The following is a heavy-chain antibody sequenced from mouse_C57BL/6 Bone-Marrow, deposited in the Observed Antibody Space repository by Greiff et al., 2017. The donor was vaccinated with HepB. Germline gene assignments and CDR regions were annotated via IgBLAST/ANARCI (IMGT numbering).Heavy chain of an antibody. CDR1: GYTFTDYY. CDR3: ARCETVVFDY. D-gene: IGHD1-1*01. J-gene: IGHJ2*01. Sequence: EVQLQQSGPELVKPGASVKISCKASGYTFTDYYMNWVKQSHGKSLEWIGDINPNNGGTSYNQKFKGKATLTVDKSSSTAYMELRSLTSEDSAVYYCARCETVVFDYWGQGTTLTVSS. V-gene: IGHV1-26*01. CDR2: INPNNGGT.